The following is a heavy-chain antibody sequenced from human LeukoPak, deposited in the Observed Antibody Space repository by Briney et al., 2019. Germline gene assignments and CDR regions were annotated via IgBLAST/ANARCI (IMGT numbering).Heavy chain of an antibody. CDR2: IYSGGST. V-gene: IGHV3-53*01. CDR1: GFTVSSNY. Sequence: GGSLRLSCAASGFTVSSNYMSWVRQAPGKGLEWVSDIYSGGSTYYADSVKGRFTISRDNSKNTLHLQMNSLRAEDTAVYYCARGPQGDYYDSSGILDYWGQGTLVTVSS. J-gene: IGHJ4*02. D-gene: IGHD3-22*01. CDR3: ARGPQGDYYDSSGILDY.